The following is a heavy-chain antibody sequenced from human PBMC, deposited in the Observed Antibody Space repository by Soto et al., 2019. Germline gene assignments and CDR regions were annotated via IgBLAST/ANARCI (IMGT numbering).Heavy chain of an antibody. CDR2: ISTYNGDT. J-gene: IGHJ6*02. V-gene: IGHV1-18*01. D-gene: IGHD2-15*01. CDR3: ARAGAAPYYYYGMDV. Sequence: QVQLVQSGAEVRKPGASVKVPCKASGYTFSTSGMSWLRQAPGQGLEWMGWISTYNGDTNDAPKFQDRVTMTSDTSTSTVYMELRSLRSDDTAVYYCARAGAAPYYYYGMDVWGQGTRVTVSS. CDR1: GYTFSTSG.